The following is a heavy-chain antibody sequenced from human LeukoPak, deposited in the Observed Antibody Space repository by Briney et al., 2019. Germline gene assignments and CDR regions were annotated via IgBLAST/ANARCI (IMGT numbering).Heavy chain of an antibody. Sequence: GASVTVSCKASGYTFTSYAMHWVRQAPGQRLEWMGWINAGNGNTKYSQKFQGRVTITRDTSASTAYMELSSLRSEDTAVYYCARDYGDYVSPFDYWGQGTLVTVSS. D-gene: IGHD4-17*01. CDR2: INAGNGNT. V-gene: IGHV1-3*01. CDR3: ARDYGDYVSPFDY. CDR1: GYTFTSYA. J-gene: IGHJ4*02.